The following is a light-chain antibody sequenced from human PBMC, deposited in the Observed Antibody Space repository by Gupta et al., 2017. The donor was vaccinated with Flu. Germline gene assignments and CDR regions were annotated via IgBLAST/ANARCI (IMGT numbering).Light chain of an antibody. CDR2: DAA. V-gene: IGKV3-11*01. J-gene: IGKJ5*01. Sequence: AALALSPGERATLSFRASQCAHNYLAWYQQKPVQAPRLLMYDAANRATGIPARFSRSGYGTDFTLTISSRKPEDFAFYYCQHQYDWPLITFGPGTQVE. CDR1: QCAHNY. CDR3: QHQYDWPLIT.